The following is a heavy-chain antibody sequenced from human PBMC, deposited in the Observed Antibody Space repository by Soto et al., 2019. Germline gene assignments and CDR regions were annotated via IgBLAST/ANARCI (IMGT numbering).Heavy chain of an antibody. D-gene: IGHD3-22*01. V-gene: IGHV4-34*01. CDR1: GGSFSNYY. CDR2: INHSGST. Sequence: SETLSLTCAVFGGSFSNYYWSWIRQPPGKGLEWIGEINHSGSTNYNPSLKSRVTISVDRSKNQFSLKLSSVTAADTAVYYCASDYYDSSGYYGMDVWGQGTTVTVSS. J-gene: IGHJ6*02. CDR3: ASDYYDSSGYYGMDV.